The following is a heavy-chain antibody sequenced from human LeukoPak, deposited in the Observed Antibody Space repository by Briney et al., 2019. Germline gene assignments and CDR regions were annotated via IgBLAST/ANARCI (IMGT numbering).Heavy chain of an antibody. D-gene: IGHD6-13*01. Sequence: PGGSLRLSCAASGFTFSSYSMNWVRQAPGKGLEWVSSISSSSSYIHYADSVKGRFTISRDNAKNSLYLQMNSLRAEDTAVYYCARMSGHWYYSSSSLYYFDYWGQGTLVTVSS. J-gene: IGHJ4*02. CDR1: GFTFSSYS. CDR3: ARMSGHWYYSSSSLYYFDY. V-gene: IGHV3-21*01. CDR2: ISSSSSYI.